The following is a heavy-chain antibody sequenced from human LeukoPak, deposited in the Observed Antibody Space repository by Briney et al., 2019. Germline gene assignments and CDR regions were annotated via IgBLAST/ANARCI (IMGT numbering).Heavy chain of an antibody. J-gene: IGHJ4*02. CDR1: GFTFSSYE. D-gene: IGHD6-6*01. CDR2: ISSSGSTI. V-gene: IGHV3-48*03. Sequence: GGSLRLSCAASGFTFSSYEMNWVRQAPGKGLEWVSYISSSGSTIYYADSVKGRFTISRDNAKNSLYLQMSSLRAEDTALYYCAKSGTYSSPSGYIDSWGQGTLVTVSS. CDR3: AKSGTYSSPSGYIDS.